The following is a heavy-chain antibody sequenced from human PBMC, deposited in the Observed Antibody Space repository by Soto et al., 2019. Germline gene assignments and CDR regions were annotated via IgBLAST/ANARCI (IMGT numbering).Heavy chain of an antibody. CDR3: ARSRMPFSGYEPSRD. Sequence: QVQLVESGGGVVQTGRSLRLSCAASGLTFSSYGMEWVRQTPGKGLEWVAGIWYDGSTKYYADSVKGRFTISRDNSKNXXXLXXXXLRAEDTAVYYCARSRMPFSGYEPSRDWGQGTLVTVSS. J-gene: IGHJ4*02. CDR1: GLTFSSYG. D-gene: IGHD5-12*01. CDR2: IWYDGSTK. V-gene: IGHV3-33*01.